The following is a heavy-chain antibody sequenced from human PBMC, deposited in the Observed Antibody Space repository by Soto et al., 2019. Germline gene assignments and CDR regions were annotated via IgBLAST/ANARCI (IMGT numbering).Heavy chain of an antibody. V-gene: IGHV1-46*01. Sequence: ASVKVSCKASGYTFTIYYMHWVLQSPLQWLDWMGIINPSGGSTTYAQKFQGRVTMTRDTSTYTVYMELSSLRSEDTAVYYCARGGYYFDSSRYRGIDAFDIWGQGTMVTVSS. CDR1: GYTFTIYY. CDR3: ARGGYYFDSSRYRGIDAFDI. CDR2: INPSGGST. J-gene: IGHJ3*02. D-gene: IGHD3-22*01.